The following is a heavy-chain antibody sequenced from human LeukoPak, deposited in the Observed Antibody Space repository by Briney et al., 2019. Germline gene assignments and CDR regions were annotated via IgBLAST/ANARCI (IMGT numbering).Heavy chain of an antibody. J-gene: IGHJ6*02. Sequence: ASVKVSCKASGGTFSSYAISWVRQAPGQGLEWMGRIIPILGIANYAQKFQGRVTITADKSTSTAYMELSSLRSEDTAVYYCARGLIFGVVIFYGMDVWGQGTMVTV. CDR1: GGTFSSYA. V-gene: IGHV1-69*04. D-gene: IGHD3-3*01. CDR3: ARGLIFGVVIFYGMDV. CDR2: IIPILGIA.